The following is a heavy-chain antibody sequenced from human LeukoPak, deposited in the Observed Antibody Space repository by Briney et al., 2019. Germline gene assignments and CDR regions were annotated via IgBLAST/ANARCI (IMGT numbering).Heavy chain of an antibody. D-gene: IGHD1-7*01. J-gene: IGHJ4*02. CDR1: GYTFTGYY. CDR2: ISPYNGNT. V-gene: IGHV1-18*04. Sequence: GASVKVSCKASGYTFTGYYMHWVRQAPGQGLEWMGWISPYNGNTNHAQKVQGRVTLTTDTSTNTAYMELRSLRSDDTAMYYCASSITGTTLYFDYWGQGSLVTVSS. CDR3: ASSITGTTLYFDY.